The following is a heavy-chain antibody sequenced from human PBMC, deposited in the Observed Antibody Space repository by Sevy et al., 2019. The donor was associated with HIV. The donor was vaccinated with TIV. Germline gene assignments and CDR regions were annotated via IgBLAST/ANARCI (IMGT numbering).Heavy chain of an antibody. D-gene: IGHD1-26*01. CDR3: ARGVGATGDFDY. CDR1: GGSISSYY. V-gene: IGHV4-59*01. J-gene: IGHJ4*02. CDR2: VHYSGST. Sequence: SQTLSLTCTVSGGSISSYYWSWIRQPPGKGLEWIGYVHYSGSTKYNPSLTSRVTISVDTSKNQFSLKLNSMTAADTAVYFCARGVGATGDFDYWGQGILVTVSS.